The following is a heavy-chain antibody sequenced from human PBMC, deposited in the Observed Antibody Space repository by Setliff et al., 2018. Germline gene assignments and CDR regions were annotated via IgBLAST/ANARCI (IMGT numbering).Heavy chain of an antibody. CDR2: IYYSGST. J-gene: IGHJ6*03. Sequence: SETLSLTCTVSGDSINNFYWTWIRQPPGKGLEWIGSIYYSGSTYYNPSLRSRVTISVDTSKNQFSLKLSSVTAADTAVYYCARMSGFLYIDVWGKGTTVTVSS. V-gene: IGHV4-59*08. D-gene: IGHD3-3*01. CDR1: GDSINNFY. CDR3: ARMSGFLYIDV.